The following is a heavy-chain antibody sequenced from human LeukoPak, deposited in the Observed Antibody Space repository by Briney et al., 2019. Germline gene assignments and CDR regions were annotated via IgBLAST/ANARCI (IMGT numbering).Heavy chain of an antibody. Sequence: GGSLRLSCAASGFTFSSYGMHWVRQAPGKGLEWVANIKEDGSEQYYVASVMGRFTISRDNAKNSLYLQMNSLRAEDTAVYFCAKDGPTAYFDYWGQGALVTVSS. V-gene: IGHV3-7*01. CDR3: AKDGPTAYFDY. J-gene: IGHJ4*02. CDR1: GFTFSSYG. D-gene: IGHD5-18*01. CDR2: IKEDGSEQ.